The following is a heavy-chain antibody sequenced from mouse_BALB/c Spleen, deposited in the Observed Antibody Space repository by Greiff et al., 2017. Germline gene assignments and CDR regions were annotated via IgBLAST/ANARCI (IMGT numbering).Heavy chain of an antibody. V-gene: IGHV1-69*01. CDR3: ARRSYYYAMDY. CDR1: GYTFTDYW. Sequence: VQLQQPGAELVMPGASVKMSCKASGYTFTDYWMHWVKQRPGQGLEWIGAIDTSDSYTSYNQKFKGKATLTVDESSSTAYMQLSSLTSEDSAVYYCARRSYYYAMDYWGQGTSVTVSS. CDR2: IDTSDSYT. J-gene: IGHJ4*01.